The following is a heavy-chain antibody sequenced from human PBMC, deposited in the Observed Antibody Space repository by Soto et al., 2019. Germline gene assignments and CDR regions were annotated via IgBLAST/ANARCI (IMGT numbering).Heavy chain of an antibody. V-gene: IGHV4-39*01. D-gene: IGHD6-13*01. CDR1: GGSISSSSYY. CDR2: IYYSGST. Sequence: PSETLSLTCTVSGGSISSSSYYWGWIRQPPGKGLEWIGSIYYSGSTYYNPSLKSRVTISVDTSKNQFSLKLSSVAAADTAVYYCAIKEYSSSWYDRYYFDYWGQGTLVTSPQ. J-gene: IGHJ4*02. CDR3: AIKEYSSSWYDRYYFDY.